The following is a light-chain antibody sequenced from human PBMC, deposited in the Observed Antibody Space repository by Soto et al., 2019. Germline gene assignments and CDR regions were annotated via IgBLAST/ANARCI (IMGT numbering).Light chain of an antibody. CDR2: EVS. CDR1: SSDVGGYNY. J-gene: IGLJ2*01. V-gene: IGLV2-14*01. CDR3: TSYTTSSPVV. Sequence: QSALTQPASVSGSPGQSITISCTGTSSDVGGYNYVFWYQQHPGRAPKLMIYEVSHRPSWVSTRFSGSKSGNTASLTISGLQPEDEADYYCTSYTTSSPVVFGGGTKLTVL.